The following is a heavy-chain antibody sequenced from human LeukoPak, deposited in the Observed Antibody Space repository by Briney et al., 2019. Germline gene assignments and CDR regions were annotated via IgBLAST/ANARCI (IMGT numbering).Heavy chain of an antibody. Sequence: GGSLRLSCAASGFTVSSNYMSWVRQAPGKGLEWVSVIYSGGSTYYADSVKGRFTISRHNSENTPYLQMNSLRAEDTAVYYCARDRKSYSGYAYGMDVWGQGTTVTVSS. D-gene: IGHD5-12*01. CDR2: IYSGGST. CDR1: GFTVSSNY. V-gene: IGHV3-53*04. CDR3: ARDRKSYSGYAYGMDV. J-gene: IGHJ6*02.